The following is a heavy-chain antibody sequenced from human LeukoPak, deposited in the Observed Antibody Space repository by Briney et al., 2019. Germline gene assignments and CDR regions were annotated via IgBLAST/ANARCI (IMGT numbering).Heavy chain of an antibody. V-gene: IGHV4-39*02. CDR2: VYYSGYT. D-gene: IGHD3-9*01. J-gene: IGHJ5*02. CDR3: ARDARVLRYFDWLLEGGEVWFDP. Sequence: SETLSLTCTVSGGSISSSSYYWGWIRQPPGKGLEWIGSVYYSGYTYYNPSLKSRVTISVDTSNDQFSLKLSSVTAADTAVYYCARDARVLRYFDWLLEGGEVWFDPWGQGTLVTVSS. CDR1: GGSISSSSYY.